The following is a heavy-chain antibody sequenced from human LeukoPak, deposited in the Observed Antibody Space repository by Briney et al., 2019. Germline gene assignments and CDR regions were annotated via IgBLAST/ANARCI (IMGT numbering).Heavy chain of an antibody. CDR1: GFTFSNYA. CDR2: ISGSGGST. D-gene: IGHD1-26*01. CDR3: AKARQWELLDYFDY. V-gene: IGHV3-23*01. J-gene: IGHJ4*02. Sequence: GGSLRLSCAASGFTFSNYAMSWVRQAPGKGLEWVSAISGSGGSTYYADSVKGRFTISRDNSKNTLYPQMNSLRAEDTAVYYCAKARQWELLDYFDYWGQGTLVTVSS.